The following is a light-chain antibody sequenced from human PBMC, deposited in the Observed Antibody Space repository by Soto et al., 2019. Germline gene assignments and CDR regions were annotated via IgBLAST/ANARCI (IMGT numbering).Light chain of an antibody. CDR3: SSYTSSNTLEV. J-gene: IGLJ2*01. CDR2: EVN. CDR1: SRDVGGSNY. Sequence: QSALIQPASVSGSPGQSITISCTGTSRDVGGSNYVSWYQHHPHRAPKLLIYEVNYRPSGVSSRFSGSKSGNTASLTISGLQAEDEADYYCSSYTSSNTLEVFGVGTKLTV. V-gene: IGLV2-14*01.